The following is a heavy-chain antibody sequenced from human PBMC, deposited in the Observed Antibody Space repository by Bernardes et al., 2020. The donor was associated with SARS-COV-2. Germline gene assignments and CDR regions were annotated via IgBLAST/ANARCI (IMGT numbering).Heavy chain of an antibody. CDR2: ISTGGSTK. D-gene: IGHD5-18*01. V-gene: IGHV3-48*03. Sequence: GGALGRSFSAPGVPFSSSLMNWVRQAPGKGLAGVSYISTGGSTKYYADSVKGRFTISRDNAKNSLYLQMNSLRAEDTAVYYCAREYTYGFDSWGQGTLVTVSS. J-gene: IGHJ4*02. CDR1: GVPFSSSL. CDR3: AREYTYGFDS.